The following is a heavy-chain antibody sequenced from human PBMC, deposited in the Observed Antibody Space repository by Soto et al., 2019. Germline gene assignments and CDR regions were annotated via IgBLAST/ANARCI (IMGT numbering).Heavy chain of an antibody. CDR3: ARDRHSVGPRANDAFDV. J-gene: IGHJ3*01. CDR2: LNPDTGNT. Sequence: QVQLVQSGAELKKPGASVNISCTASGFTFSDNLINWVRQAPGQGLEWIGWLNPDTGNTRYSETFQGRVTISRQSYASIAFLEISDLENDDTALYFCARDRHSVGPRANDAFDVLSQGPMTTVSS. V-gene: IGHV1-3*01. CDR1: GFTFSDNL. D-gene: IGHD5-18*01.